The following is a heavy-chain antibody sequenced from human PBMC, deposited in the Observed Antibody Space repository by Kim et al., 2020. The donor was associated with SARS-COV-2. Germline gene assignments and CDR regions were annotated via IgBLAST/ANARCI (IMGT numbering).Heavy chain of an antibody. Sequence: ASVKVSCKASGYTFTSNAMNWVRQAPGQGLEWMGWINTNTGNPTYAQGFTGRFVFSWVTSVSTAYLQISSLKAEDTAVYFCARDSSGYLDSGAKGTRVTV. CDR1: GYTFTSNA. D-gene: IGHD2-8*02. CDR3: ARDSSGYLDS. J-gene: IGHJ4*02. V-gene: IGHV7-4-1*02. CDR2: INTNTGNP.